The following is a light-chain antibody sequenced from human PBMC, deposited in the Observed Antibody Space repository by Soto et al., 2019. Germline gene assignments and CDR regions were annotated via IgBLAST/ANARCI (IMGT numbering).Light chain of an antibody. CDR3: QQYGTSPYT. J-gene: IGKJ2*01. Sequence: ETVLTQSPGTLSLSPGERATLSCRARQSVRNNYLAWYQQKPGQAPRLLIYGASRRATGTPDRFSGSGSGTDFTLTISRLEPEDFAVYYCQQYGTSPYTFGQGPSWRS. CDR1: QSVRNNY. CDR2: GAS. V-gene: IGKV3-20*01.